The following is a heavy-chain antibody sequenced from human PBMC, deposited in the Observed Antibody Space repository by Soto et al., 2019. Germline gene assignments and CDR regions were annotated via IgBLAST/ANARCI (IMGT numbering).Heavy chain of an antibody. V-gene: IGHV3-66*01. J-gene: IGHJ5*02. CDR3: ARIGDSSDYRGWFDP. Sequence: EVQLVESGGGLVQPGGSLRLSCAASGFTVSSNYMSWVRQAPGKGLEWVSVIYSGGTTYYADSVKGRFTISRDNSKNTLYLQMNSQRAEDTAVYYCARIGDSSDYRGWFDPWGQGTLVTVSS. CDR2: IYSGGTT. D-gene: IGHD3-22*01. CDR1: GFTVSSNY.